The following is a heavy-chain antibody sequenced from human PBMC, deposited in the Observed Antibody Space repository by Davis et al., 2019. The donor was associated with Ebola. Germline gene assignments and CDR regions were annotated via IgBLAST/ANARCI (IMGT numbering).Heavy chain of an antibody. Sequence: GESLKISCAASGFTFSSYSMNWVRQAPGKGLEWVPSISSSSSYIYYADSVKGRFTISRDNAKNSLYLQMNSLRAEDTAVYYCARGYCSGGSCYSGNYWGQGTLVTVSS. V-gene: IGHV3-21*01. CDR1: GFTFSSYS. CDR2: ISSSSSYI. CDR3: ARGYCSGGSCYSGNY. J-gene: IGHJ4*02. D-gene: IGHD2-15*01.